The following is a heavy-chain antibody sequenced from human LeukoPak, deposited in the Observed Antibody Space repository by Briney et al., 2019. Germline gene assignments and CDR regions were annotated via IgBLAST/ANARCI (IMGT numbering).Heavy chain of an antibody. V-gene: IGHV4-4*07. D-gene: IGHD3-22*01. CDR1: GGSISSYY. CDR2: IYTSGST. CDR3: ARDNDSSGYLP. Sequence: PSETLSLTCTVSGGSISSYYWSWIRQPAGKGLEWIGRIYTSGSTSYNPSLKSRVNMSVDTSKNQFSLKLSSVTAADTAVYYCARDNDSSGYLPWGQGTLVTVSS. J-gene: IGHJ5*02.